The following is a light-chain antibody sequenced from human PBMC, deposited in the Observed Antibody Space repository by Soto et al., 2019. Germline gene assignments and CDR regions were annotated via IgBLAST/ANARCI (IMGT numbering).Light chain of an antibody. CDR2: DAN. CDR1: TGDVGAYNF. V-gene: IGLV2-11*01. CDR3: CSYAGSFTWV. J-gene: IGLJ3*02. Sequence: QSALTQPRSVSGSPGQSVTISCTGTTGDVGAYNFVSWYQLYPGKAPELMIYDANKRPSGVPDRFSASKSGNTASLTISGLQAEDEADYHCCSYAGSFTWVFGGGTKVTVL.